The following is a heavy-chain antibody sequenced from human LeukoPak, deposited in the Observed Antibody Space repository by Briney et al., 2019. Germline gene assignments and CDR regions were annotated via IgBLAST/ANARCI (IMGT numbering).Heavy chain of an antibody. V-gene: IGHV1-18*01. D-gene: IGHD2-2*01. Sequence: GASVKVSCKASGYTFTSYGISWVRQAPGQGLEWMGWISAYNGNTNYAQKLQGRVTMTTDTSTSTAYMELRSLSSDDTAVYYCARAEQKSLIQPNIVVVPAFYYMDVWGKGTTVTVSS. CDR3: ARAEQKSLIQPNIVVVPAFYYMDV. J-gene: IGHJ6*03. CDR1: GYTFTSYG. CDR2: ISAYNGNT.